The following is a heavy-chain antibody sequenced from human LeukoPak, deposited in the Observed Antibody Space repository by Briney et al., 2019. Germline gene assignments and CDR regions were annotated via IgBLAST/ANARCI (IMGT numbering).Heavy chain of an antibody. V-gene: IGHV3-23*01. CDR3: AKGIGGSYCRLVAH. Sequence: GGSLRLSCAVSGFTFSSYALNWVRQAPGKGLEWVSTIGGSGGSTSYADSVKGRFTISRANSKNTLYLQMNSLRAEDTAVYYCAKGIGGSYCRLVAHSGEGTLVTVSS. CDR2: IGGSGGST. J-gene: IGHJ1*01. D-gene: IGHD1-26*01. CDR1: GFTFSSYA.